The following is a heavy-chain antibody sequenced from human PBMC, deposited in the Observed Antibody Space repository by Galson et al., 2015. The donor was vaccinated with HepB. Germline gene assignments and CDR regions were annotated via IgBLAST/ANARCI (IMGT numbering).Heavy chain of an antibody. J-gene: IGHJ6*02. V-gene: IGHV3-30*18. Sequence: SLRLSCAASGFGFSNYGMHWVRQAPGKGLEWVAVISHDGSRNYYADSVQGRFTISRDNSRDNLYLQMNSLKTEDTAVYDCAKVRHPGYYYGLAVWGQGTAVTVSS. CDR2: ISHDGSRN. CDR1: GFGFSNYG. CDR3: AKVRHPGYYYGLAV.